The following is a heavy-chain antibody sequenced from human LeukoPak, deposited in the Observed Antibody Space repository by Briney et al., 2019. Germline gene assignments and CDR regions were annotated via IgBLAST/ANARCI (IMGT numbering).Heavy chain of an antibody. V-gene: IGHV3-23*01. J-gene: IGHJ4*02. D-gene: IGHD3-22*01. CDR2: ISGSGGST. CDR1: GFTFSSYA. CDR3: AREVVLSTSAWFEY. Sequence: GGSLRLSCAASGFTFSSYAMSWVRQAPGKGLEWVSAISGSGGSTYYADSVKGRFTISRDNSKNTPYLQMNSLRAEDTAVYYCAREVVLSTSAWFEYWGQGTLVTVSS.